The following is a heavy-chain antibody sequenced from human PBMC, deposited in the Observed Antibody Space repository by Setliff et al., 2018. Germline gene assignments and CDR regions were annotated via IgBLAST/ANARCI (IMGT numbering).Heavy chain of an antibody. CDR1: GGSFSDYW. CDR3: ARALGATITHFDY. D-gene: IGHD1-26*01. V-gene: IGHV4-34*01. Sequence: SETLSLTCVVYGGSFSDYWWSWIRQLPGKGLEWIAEIHHSGSTNFHPSLKSRVAISVDPSKNQFSLKLSSVTAADTAVYYCARALGATITHFDYWGQGTLVTVSS. J-gene: IGHJ4*02. CDR2: IHHSGST.